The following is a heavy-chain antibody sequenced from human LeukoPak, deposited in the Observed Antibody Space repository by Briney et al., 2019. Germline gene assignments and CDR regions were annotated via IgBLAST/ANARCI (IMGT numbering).Heavy chain of an antibody. V-gene: IGHV1-69*05. D-gene: IGHD2-8*01. CDR1: GGTFSSYA. CDR3: ARPLAPVMLNAFDI. J-gene: IGHJ3*02. CDR2: IIPIFGTA. Sequence: SVNVSCKASGGTFSSYAISWVRQAPGQGLEWMGGIIPIFGTANYAQKFQGRVTVTRDTSTSTVYMELSSLRSEDTAIYYCARPLAPVMLNAFDIWGQGTMVTVSS.